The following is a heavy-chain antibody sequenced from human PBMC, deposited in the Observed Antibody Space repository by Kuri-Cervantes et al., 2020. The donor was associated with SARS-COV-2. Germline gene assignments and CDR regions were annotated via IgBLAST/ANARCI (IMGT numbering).Heavy chain of an antibody. CDR3: ARGMVRGVIQYYYYGMDV. D-gene: IGHD3-10*01. Sequence: SVKVSCKASGDTFTYRFLHWVRQAPGQAPEWMGWITPFNGNTKYAQKFQDRVTITRDRSMNTAYMELGSLRSEDTAMYYCARGMVRGVIQYYYYGMDVWGQGTTVTVSS. CDR1: GDTFTYRF. J-gene: IGHJ6*02. CDR2: ITPFNGNT. V-gene: IGHV1-45*02.